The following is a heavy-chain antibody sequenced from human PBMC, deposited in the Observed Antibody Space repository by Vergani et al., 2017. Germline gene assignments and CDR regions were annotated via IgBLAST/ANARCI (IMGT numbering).Heavy chain of an antibody. J-gene: IGHJ3*02. D-gene: IGHD3-22*01. Sequence: QLQLQESGPGLVKPSETLSLTCTVSGCSISSSSYYWGWIRQPPGKGLEWIGSIYYSGSTYYNPSLKSRVTISVDTSKNQFSLKLSSVTAADTAVYYCARDDTVILDAFDIWGQGTMVTVSS. CDR2: IYYSGST. CDR3: ARDDTVILDAFDI. V-gene: IGHV4-39*07. CDR1: GCSISSSSYY.